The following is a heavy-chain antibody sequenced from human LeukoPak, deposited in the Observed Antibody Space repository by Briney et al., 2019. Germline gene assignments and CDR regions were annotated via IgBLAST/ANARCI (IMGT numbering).Heavy chain of an antibody. CDR3: ARGILAGGLEYFQH. D-gene: IGHD3-3*02. V-gene: IGHV3-7*01. CDR2: IKQDGSEK. CDR1: GFTFSSYW. Sequence: PGGSLRLSCAASGFTFSSYWMGWVRQAPGKGLEWVANIKQDGSEKYYVDSVKGRFTISRDNAKNSLYLQMNSLRAEDTAVYYCARGILAGGLEYFQHWGQGTLVTVSS. J-gene: IGHJ1*01.